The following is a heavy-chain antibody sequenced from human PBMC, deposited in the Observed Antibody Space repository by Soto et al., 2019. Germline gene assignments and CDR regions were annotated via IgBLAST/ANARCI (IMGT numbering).Heavy chain of an antibody. CDR2: IYSGGST. Sequence: RGSLRLSCAASGFTVSSNYMSWVRQAPGKGLEWVSVIYSGGSTYYADSVKGRFTISRDNSKNTLYLQMNSLRAEDTAVYYCARAPSSSWPYYYGMDVWGQGTTVTVSS. CDR3: ARAPSSSWPYYYGMDV. D-gene: IGHD6-13*01. CDR1: GFTVSSNY. V-gene: IGHV3-53*01. J-gene: IGHJ6*02.